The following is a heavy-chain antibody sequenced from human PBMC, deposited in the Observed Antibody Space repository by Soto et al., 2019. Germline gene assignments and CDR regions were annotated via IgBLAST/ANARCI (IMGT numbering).Heavy chain of an antibody. CDR3: THSNWNDGLDAFDI. Sequence: GESLRLSCTVSGFTFGDYATRCFRQPPPEGLEWVGFIRSKAYNGKTEYAASVKGRFTISRDDSESIAYPQMNSLKTEDTAVYYCTHSNWNDGLDAFDIWGQGTMVTVSS. CDR2: IRSKAYNGKT. D-gene: IGHD1-20*01. CDR1: GFTFGDYA. V-gene: IGHV3-49*03. J-gene: IGHJ3*02.